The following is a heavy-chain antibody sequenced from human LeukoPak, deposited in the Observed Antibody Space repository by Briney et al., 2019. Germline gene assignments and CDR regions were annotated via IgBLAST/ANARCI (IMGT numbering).Heavy chain of an antibody. Sequence: SETLSLTCTASGGSISSYYWSWIRQPPGKGLEWIGYIYYSGSTNYNPSLKTRVTISVDTSKNQFSLKLSSVTAADTAVYYCASQLGYCSGGSCYSDYWGQGTLVTVSS. CDR2: IYYSGST. J-gene: IGHJ4*02. V-gene: IGHV4-59*12. D-gene: IGHD2-15*01. CDR3: ASQLGYCSGGSCYSDY. CDR1: GGSISSYY.